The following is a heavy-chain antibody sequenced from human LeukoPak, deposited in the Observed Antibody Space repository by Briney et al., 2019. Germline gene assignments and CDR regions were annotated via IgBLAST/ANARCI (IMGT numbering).Heavy chain of an antibody. J-gene: IGHJ5*02. D-gene: IGHD3-22*01. Sequence: SETLSLTCTVSGNSLSSGYYWGWIREPPGGGLEWIGIIHHSGSSYYTPSLKSRVTISVDTSKNQFSLKLSSVTAADTAGHYCARYYDGSGSPRFDPWGQGTLVTVSS. CDR3: ARYYDGSGSPRFDP. CDR2: IHHSGSS. V-gene: IGHV4-38-2*02. CDR1: GNSLSSGYY.